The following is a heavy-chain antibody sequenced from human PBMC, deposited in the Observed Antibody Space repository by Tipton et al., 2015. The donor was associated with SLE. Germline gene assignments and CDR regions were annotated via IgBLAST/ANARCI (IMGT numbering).Heavy chain of an antibody. CDR3: ARAQNSSMGY. CDR1: GGSISSYY. J-gene: IGHJ4*02. V-gene: IGHV4-59*12. D-gene: IGHD1-7*01. Sequence: TLSLTCTVSGGSISSYYWSWIRQPPGKGLEWIGYIYYSGSTNYNPAHKSRVTISVDTSKNQFSLKLSSVTAADTAVYYCARAQNSSMGYWGQGTLVTVSS. CDR2: IYYSGST.